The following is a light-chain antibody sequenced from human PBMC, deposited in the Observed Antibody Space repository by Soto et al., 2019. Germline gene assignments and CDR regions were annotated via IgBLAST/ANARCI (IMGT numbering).Light chain of an antibody. V-gene: IGKV1-9*01. Sequence: DIQLTQSPSFLSASVGDRVTITCRASQGISSYLAWYQQKPGKAPKLLIYAASTLQSGVPSRFSGSGSGTEFTLSISCLQPEDFATYYCQQLNSYPLTFGPGTKVDFK. CDR1: QGISSY. CDR3: QQLNSYPLT. CDR2: AAS. J-gene: IGKJ3*01.